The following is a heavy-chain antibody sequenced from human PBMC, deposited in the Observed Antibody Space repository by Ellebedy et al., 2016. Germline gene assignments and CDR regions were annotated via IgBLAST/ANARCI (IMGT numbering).Heavy chain of an antibody. J-gene: IGHJ3*02. D-gene: IGHD3-3*01. CDR2: INHSGST. V-gene: IGHV4-34*01. CDR1: GGSFSGYY. Sequence: GSLRLXCAVYGGSFSGYYWSWIRQPPGKGLEWIGEINHSGSTNFNPSLKSRVTIAVDTSKNQFSLKLNSVTAADTAVYYCARWRAPHAVDIWGQGTMVTVSS. CDR3: ARWRAPHAVDI.